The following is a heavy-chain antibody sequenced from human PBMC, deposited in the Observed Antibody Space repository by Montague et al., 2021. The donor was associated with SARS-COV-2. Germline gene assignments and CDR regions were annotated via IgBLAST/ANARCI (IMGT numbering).Heavy chain of an antibody. J-gene: IGHJ4*02. Sequence: SETLSLTCTVSGGSISSSSYCWGWIRQPPGKGLEWIGSIYYSGCTYYNPSLKSRVTISVDTSKNQFSLKLSSVTAADTAVYYCARREDYYGSGSYPNWGQGTLVTVSS. CDR3: ARREDYYGSGSYPN. CDR2: IYYSGCT. CDR1: GGSISSSSYC. D-gene: IGHD3-10*01. V-gene: IGHV4-39*01.